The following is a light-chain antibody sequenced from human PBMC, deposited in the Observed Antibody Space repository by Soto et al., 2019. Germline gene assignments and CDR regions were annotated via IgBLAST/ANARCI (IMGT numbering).Light chain of an antibody. CDR2: RNT. CDR3: YSAADDTGF. Sequence: SYELAQPSSVSVSPGQTARITCSGDVLARKNARWSQHKPGQAPLLVIYRNTERPSGIPERFSASTSGTTATLTISGAHIEDEADYYCYSAADDTGFFGGGTQLTVL. CDR1: VLARKN. J-gene: IGLJ2*01. V-gene: IGLV3-27*01.